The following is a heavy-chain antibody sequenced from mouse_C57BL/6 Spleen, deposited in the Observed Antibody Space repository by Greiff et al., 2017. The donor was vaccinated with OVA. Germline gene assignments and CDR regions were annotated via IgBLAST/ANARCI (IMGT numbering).Heavy chain of an antibody. Sequence: EVQLQESGPGLVKPSQSLSLTCSVTGYSITSGYYWNWIRQFPGNKLEWMGYISYDGSNNSNPSLKNRISITRDTSKNQFFLKLNSVTTEDTATYYCASSYDYDGYFDYWGQGTTLTVSS. J-gene: IGHJ2*01. V-gene: IGHV3-6*01. D-gene: IGHD2-4*01. CDR1: GYSITSGYY. CDR2: ISYDGSN. CDR3: ASSYDYDGYFDY.